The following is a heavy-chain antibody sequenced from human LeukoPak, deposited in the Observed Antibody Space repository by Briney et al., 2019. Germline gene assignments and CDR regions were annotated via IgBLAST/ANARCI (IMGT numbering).Heavy chain of an antibody. CDR3: ARETNYYDSSGYYLDY. V-gene: IGHV3-30-3*01. Sequence: PGGSLRLSCAASGFTFSSYAMHWVRQAPGKGLEWVAVISYDGSNKYYADSVKGRFTISRDNSKNTLYLQMNSLRAEDTAVYYCARETNYYDSSGYYLDYWGQGTLVTVSS. J-gene: IGHJ4*02. CDR1: GFTFSSYA. CDR2: ISYDGSNK. D-gene: IGHD3-22*01.